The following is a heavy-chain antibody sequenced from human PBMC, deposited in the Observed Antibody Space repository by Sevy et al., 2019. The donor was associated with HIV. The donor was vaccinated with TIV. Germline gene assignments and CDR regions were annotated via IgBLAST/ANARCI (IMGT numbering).Heavy chain of an antibody. CDR1: GGSISSYY. D-gene: IGHD3-3*01. V-gene: IGHV4-59*08. Sequence: SETLSLTCTVSGGSISSYYWSWIRQPPGKGLEWIGYIYYSGSTNYNPSLKSRVTISVDTSKNQFSLKLSSVTAADTAVYYGARHNNHYDFWSDLNWFDPWGHGTLVTVSS. J-gene: IGHJ5*02. CDR3: ARHNNHYDFWSDLNWFDP. CDR2: IYYSGST.